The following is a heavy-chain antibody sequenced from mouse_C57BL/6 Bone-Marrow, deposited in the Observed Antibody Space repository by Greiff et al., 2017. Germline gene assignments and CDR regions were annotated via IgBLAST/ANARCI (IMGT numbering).Heavy chain of an antibody. CDR2: INPYNGGT. D-gene: IGHD1-1*01. CDR3: AIYYYGSSWFAY. V-gene: IGHV1-19*01. Sequence: EVQLQQSGPVLVKPGASVKMSCKASGYTFTDYYMNWVKQSHGKSLEWIGVINPYNGGTSYNQKFKGKATLTVDKSSSTAYMELNSLTSEDSAVYYCAIYYYGSSWFAYWGQGTLVTVSA. CDR1: GYTFTDYY. J-gene: IGHJ3*01.